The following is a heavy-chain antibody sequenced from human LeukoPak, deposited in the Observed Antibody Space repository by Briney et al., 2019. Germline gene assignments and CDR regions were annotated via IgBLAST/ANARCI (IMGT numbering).Heavy chain of an antibody. CDR3: ARETISGEYDY. Sequence: SETLSLTCTVSGGSISTSSYYWGWVRQPPGKGLEWIGNIFYSGSTYYNPPLKSRVTISVDMSKNQFSLNLNSVTAADTAVYYCARETISGEYDYWGQGTLVTVSS. CDR2: IFYSGST. CDR1: GGSISTSSYY. D-gene: IGHD7-27*01. J-gene: IGHJ4*02. V-gene: IGHV4-39*07.